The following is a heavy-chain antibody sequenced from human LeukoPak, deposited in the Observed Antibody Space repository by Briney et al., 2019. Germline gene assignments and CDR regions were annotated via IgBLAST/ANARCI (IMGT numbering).Heavy chain of an antibody. J-gene: IGHJ4*02. D-gene: IGHD7-27*01. CDR2: ITNDGNYE. V-gene: IGHV3-33*05. Sequence: GRSLRLSCAASGFTFSTYGMHWVRQAPGKGLEWVVVITNDGNYEKYADAVRGRFTISRDNSKNTLYLQMNSLSAEDTAVYYCARDSITGDNSLDFWGRGTLVTVSS. CDR3: ARDSITGDNSLDF. CDR1: GFTFSTYG.